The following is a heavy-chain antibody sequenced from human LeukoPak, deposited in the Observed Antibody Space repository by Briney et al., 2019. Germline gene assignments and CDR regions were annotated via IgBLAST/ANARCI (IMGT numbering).Heavy chain of an antibody. CDR2: ISAGGENT. J-gene: IGHJ4*02. CDR3: AKDGPSYYGSGSIDY. CDR1: GFTFTSYA. Sequence: GGSLRLSCAASGFTFTSYAMSWIRQAPGKGLEWVSAISAGGENTYYADSVKGRFTISRDNSKNTQYLQMNSLRAEDTAVYYCAKDGPSYYGSGSIDYWGQGTLVTVSS. D-gene: IGHD3-10*01. V-gene: IGHV3-23*01.